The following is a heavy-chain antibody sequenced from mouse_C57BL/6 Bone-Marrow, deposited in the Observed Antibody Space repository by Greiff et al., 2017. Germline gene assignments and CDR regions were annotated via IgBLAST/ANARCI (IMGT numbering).Heavy chain of an antibody. D-gene: IGHD2-2*01. V-gene: IGHV1-82*01. CDR1: GYAFSSSW. Sequence: VQLQQSGAELVKPGASVKISCTASGYAFSSSWMNWVKQRPGKGLEWIGWIYPGDGDTNYNGKVKGKSTLTTDKSSSTAYMQLSSLTSEDSAVYDCARKDGYGWSVDVWGTGTTVTVSS. CDR2: IYPGDGDT. CDR3: ARKDGYGWSVDV. J-gene: IGHJ1*03.